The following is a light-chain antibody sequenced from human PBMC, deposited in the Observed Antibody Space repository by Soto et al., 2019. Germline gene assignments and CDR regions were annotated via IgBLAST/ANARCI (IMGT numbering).Light chain of an antibody. CDR1: QGISSY. J-gene: IGKJ2*02. CDR3: EHYYSYPRT. CDR2: AAS. V-gene: IGKV1-8*01. Sequence: AIRMTQSPSSFSASTGDRVTITCRASQGISSYLAWYQQKPGKAPKLLIYAASTLQGGVPSWFSGSGSWTAFTLTISCLQSEDFATYYCEHYYSYPRTFGQGTKLEIK.